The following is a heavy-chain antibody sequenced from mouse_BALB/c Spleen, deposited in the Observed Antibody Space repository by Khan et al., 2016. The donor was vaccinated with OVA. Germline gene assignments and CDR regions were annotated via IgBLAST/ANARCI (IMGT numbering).Heavy chain of an antibody. V-gene: IGHV1-5*01. Sequence: IQLVQSGTVLARPGASVKMSCKASGYSFTSYLIHWVKQRPGQGLEWIGDIYPGNGDTTYNQKFKDKAKLTAGTSANTAFMELSSLTNEDSAVYDCARGGFSSFAYWGQGTLVTVSA. CDR3: ARGGFSSFAY. CDR2: IYPGNGDT. CDR1: GYSFTSYL. J-gene: IGHJ3*01. D-gene: IGHD1-3*01.